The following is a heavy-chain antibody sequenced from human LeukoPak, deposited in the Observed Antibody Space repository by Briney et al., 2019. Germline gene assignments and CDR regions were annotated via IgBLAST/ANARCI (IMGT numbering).Heavy chain of an antibody. CDR3: ARDHRSGRSWLFDP. Sequence: GGSLRLSCAASGFTFSSYGMSWVRQAPGKGLEWVSAISGSGGSTYYADSVKGRFTISRDNAKNSLYLQMNSLRAEDTAVYYCARDHRSGRSWLFDPWGQGTLVTVSS. CDR1: GFTFSSYG. V-gene: IGHV3-23*01. D-gene: IGHD6-13*01. CDR2: ISGSGGST. J-gene: IGHJ5*02.